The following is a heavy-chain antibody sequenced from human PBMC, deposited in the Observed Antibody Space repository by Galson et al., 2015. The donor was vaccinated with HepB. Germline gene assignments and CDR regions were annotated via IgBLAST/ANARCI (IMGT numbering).Heavy chain of an antibody. CDR1: GFSFTRYA. J-gene: IGHJ4*02. Sequence: SLRLSCAASGFSFTRYAMTWVRQAPGKGLEWVSSITSSGGNSYYTDSVKGRFTVSRDNSKNTLLLQLNSLRAEDTAMYFCAKDGIMVANNPYQFQYWGQGTLVTVSS. CDR2: ITSSGGNS. D-gene: IGHD2-15*01. CDR3: AKDGIMVANNPYQFQY. V-gene: IGHV3-23*01.